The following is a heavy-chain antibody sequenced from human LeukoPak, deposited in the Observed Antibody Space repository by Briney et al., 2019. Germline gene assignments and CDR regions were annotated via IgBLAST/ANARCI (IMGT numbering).Heavy chain of an antibody. Sequence: PSETLSLTCTVSGGSISSYYWSWIRQPPGKGLEWIGYIYYSGSTNYNPPLKSRVTISVDTSKNQFSLKLSSVTAADTAVYYCARFRIQLWSPDYYFDYWGQGTLVTVSS. D-gene: IGHD5-18*01. CDR2: IYYSGST. J-gene: IGHJ4*02. V-gene: IGHV4-59*08. CDR1: GGSISSYY. CDR3: ARFRIQLWSPDYYFDY.